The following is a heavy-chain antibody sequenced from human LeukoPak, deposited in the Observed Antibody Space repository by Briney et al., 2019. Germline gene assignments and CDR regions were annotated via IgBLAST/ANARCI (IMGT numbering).Heavy chain of an antibody. Sequence: GGSLRLSCAASGFTFSDYYMSWIRQAPGKGLEWVSYISSSSNYTNYADSVKGRFTISRDNAKNSLYLQMNSLRAEDTAVYYCARELIAAAGNDYWGQGTLVTVSS. D-gene: IGHD6-13*01. J-gene: IGHJ4*02. CDR1: GFTFSDYY. V-gene: IGHV3-11*06. CDR2: ISSSSNYT. CDR3: ARELIAAAGNDY.